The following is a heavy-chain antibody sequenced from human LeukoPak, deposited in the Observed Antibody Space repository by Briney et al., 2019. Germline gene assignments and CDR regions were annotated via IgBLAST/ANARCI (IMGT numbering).Heavy chain of an antibody. D-gene: IGHD6-13*01. CDR2: ISGSGGST. CDR3: AKDPSYSSSWCDY. Sequence: GGSLRLSCAASGFTFSSYAMSWVRQAPGKGLEWVSAISGSGGSTYYADSVKGRFTISRDNSKNTLYLQMNSLRAKDTAVYYCAKDPSYSSSWCDYWGQGTLVTVSS. CDR1: GFTFSSYA. V-gene: IGHV3-23*01. J-gene: IGHJ4*02.